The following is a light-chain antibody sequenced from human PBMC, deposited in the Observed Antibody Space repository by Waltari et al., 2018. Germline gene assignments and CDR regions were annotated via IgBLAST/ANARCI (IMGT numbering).Light chain of an antibody. CDR3: QQYINWPPT. CDR2: TAS. J-gene: IGKJ1*01. Sequence: DIVMTQSPATLSVSPGESATLSCRASQSVTNRLAWYQQKPGQAPRLLMYTASIRAKGFPARLSGSGSGTEFTLTISSLQSEDFAVYYCQQYINWPPTFGQGTKVEI. CDR1: QSVTNR. V-gene: IGKV3-15*01.